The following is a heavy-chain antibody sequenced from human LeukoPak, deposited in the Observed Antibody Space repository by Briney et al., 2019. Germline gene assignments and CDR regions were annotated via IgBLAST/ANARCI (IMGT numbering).Heavy chain of an antibody. CDR1: GFTFSDHY. V-gene: IGHV3-48*01. Sequence: GGSLRLSCAASGFTFSDHYMNWVRQAPGKGLEWVSYISSSSSTIYYADSVKGRFTISRDNAKNSLYLQMNSLRAEDTAVYYCARDAHSYYYDSSGYYYGAFDIWGQGTMVTVSS. J-gene: IGHJ3*02. CDR3: ARDAHSYYYDSSGYYYGAFDI. D-gene: IGHD3-22*01. CDR2: ISSSSSTI.